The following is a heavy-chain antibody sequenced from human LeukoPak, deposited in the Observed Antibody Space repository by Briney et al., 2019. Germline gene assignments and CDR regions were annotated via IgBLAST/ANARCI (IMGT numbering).Heavy chain of an antibody. D-gene: IGHD1-14*01. Sequence: ASVKVSCKASGYTFTGYYMHWVRQAPGQGLEWMGCINANNGDTNYAQEFQGRVTMTRDTSIGTAYMELSILRSDDTAVYYCARDQTGTLFDPWGQGTLVTVSS. CDR3: ARDQTGTLFDP. CDR1: GYTFTGYY. CDR2: INANNGDT. J-gene: IGHJ5*02. V-gene: IGHV1-2*02.